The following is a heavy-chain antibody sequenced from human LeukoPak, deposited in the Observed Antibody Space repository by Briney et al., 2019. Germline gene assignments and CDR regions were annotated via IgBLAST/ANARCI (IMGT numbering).Heavy chain of an antibody. CDR2: IDWDDDK. J-gene: IGHJ6*02. V-gene: IGHV2-70*11. CDR3: ARIRKGAVAGWEGTMDV. CDR1: GFPLSTSGMC. D-gene: IGHD6-19*01. Sequence: SGPTLVNPTQTLTLTCTFSGFPLSTSGMCVSWIRQPPGKALEWLARIDWDDDKYYSTSLKTRLTISKDTSKNQVDLTMTNMDPVDTATYYCARIRKGAVAGWEGTMDVWGQGTTVTVSS.